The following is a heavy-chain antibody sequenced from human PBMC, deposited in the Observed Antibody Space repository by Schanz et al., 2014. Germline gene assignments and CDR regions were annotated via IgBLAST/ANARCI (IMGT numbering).Heavy chain of an antibody. CDR3: AKDHFGHYDSSGCSDCYYYGMDV. V-gene: IGHV3-30*18. Sequence: QVQLVESGGGVVQRGGSLRVSCAASGFTFSNYWMSWVRQAPGKGLEWVAVISYDGRNKYFADSVKGRFTISRDNSKNTLFLQVNSLRAEDTAVYYCAKDHFGHYDSSGCSDCYYYGMDVWGQGTTVTVSS. CDR2: ISYDGRNK. D-gene: IGHD3-22*01. CDR1: GFTFSNYW. J-gene: IGHJ6*02.